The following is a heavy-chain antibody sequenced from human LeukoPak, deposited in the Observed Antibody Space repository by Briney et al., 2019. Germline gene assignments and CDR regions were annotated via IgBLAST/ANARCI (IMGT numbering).Heavy chain of an antibody. D-gene: IGHD3-22*01. CDR1: GGTFSSYA. J-gene: IGHJ4*02. CDR3: ARVQTPYDSSGYYSDY. CDR2: IIPIFGTA. V-gene: IGHV1-69*06. Sequence: GASVKVSCKASGGTFSSYAISWVRQAPGQGLEWMGGIIPIFGTANYAQKFQGRVTITADKSTSTAYMELSSLRSEDTAVYYCARVQTPYDSSGYYSDYWGQGTLVTVSS.